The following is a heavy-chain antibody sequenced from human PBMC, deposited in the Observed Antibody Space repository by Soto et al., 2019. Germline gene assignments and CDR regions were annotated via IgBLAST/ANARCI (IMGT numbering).Heavy chain of an antibody. J-gene: IGHJ6*02. V-gene: IGHV3-74*01. Sequence: GGSLRLSCAASGFTFSSYWMHWARQAPGKGLVWVSRIHSDGSITSYADSVKGRFTISRDNSRNTLSLEINNLRPEDTAVYYCGKDTLDCSGGDCPLYYYYGMDVWGQGTTVTVSS. CDR1: GFTFSSYW. CDR2: IHSDGSIT. CDR3: GKDTLDCSGGDCPLYYYYGMDV. D-gene: IGHD2-15*01.